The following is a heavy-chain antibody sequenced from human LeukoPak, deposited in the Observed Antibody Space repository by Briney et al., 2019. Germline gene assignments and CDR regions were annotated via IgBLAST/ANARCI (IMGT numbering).Heavy chain of an antibody. D-gene: IGHD3-10*01. CDR3: ARGCAWHGGCLNC. CDR2: IYYSGST. Sequence: SETLSLTCTVSGGSISSYYWSWIRQPPGKGLEYVGYIYYSGSTYYNPSLKSRVTISVDTSKNQFSLKLSSVTAADTAVYYCARGCAWHGGCLNCWGQGALVTVSS. V-gene: IGHV4-59*01. J-gene: IGHJ4*02. CDR1: GGSISSYY.